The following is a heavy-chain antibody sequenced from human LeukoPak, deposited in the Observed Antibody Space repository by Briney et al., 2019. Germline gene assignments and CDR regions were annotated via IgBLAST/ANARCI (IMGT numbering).Heavy chain of an antibody. CDR3: AGSYYYDSSGSDAFDI. J-gene: IGHJ3*02. V-gene: IGHV4-34*01. CDR1: SGSFSGYY. Sequence: SETLSLTCAVYSGSFSGYYWSWIRQPPGKGLEWIGEINHSGSTNYNPSLKSRVTISVDTSKNQFSLKLSSVTAADTAVYYCAGSYYYDSSGSDAFDIWGQGTMVTVSS. CDR2: INHSGST. D-gene: IGHD3-22*01.